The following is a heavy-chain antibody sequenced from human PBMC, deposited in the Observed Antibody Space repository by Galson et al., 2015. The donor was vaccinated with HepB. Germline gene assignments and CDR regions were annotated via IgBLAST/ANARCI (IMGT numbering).Heavy chain of an antibody. CDR2: IYGSGST. D-gene: IGHD3-9*01. J-gene: IGHJ4*02. V-gene: IGHV4-4*07. CDR1: GDSISSYY. Sequence: ETLSLTCVVSGDSISSYYWSWLRQPAGKGLEWIGRIYGSGSTSYNPSLKSRVTMSVDTSKKQFSLKLSSVTAADTAVYYCARDGSISREFDQWGQGTLVTVSS. CDR3: ARDGSISREFDQ.